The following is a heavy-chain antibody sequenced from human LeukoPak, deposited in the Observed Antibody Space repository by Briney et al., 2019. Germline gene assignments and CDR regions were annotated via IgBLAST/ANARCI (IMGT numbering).Heavy chain of an antibody. Sequence: SETLSLTCTVAGGSISSYYWSWIRQPPGKGLEWIGYIYYSGSTNYNPSLNRRVTISVDTSKNQFSLRLSSVTPADTAVYYCARAPYYDSSGYYYWLDIRGQGTMVTVSS. J-gene: IGHJ3*02. CDR2: IYYSGST. D-gene: IGHD3-22*01. V-gene: IGHV4-59*01. CDR3: ARAPYYDSSGYYYWLDI. CDR1: GGSISSYY.